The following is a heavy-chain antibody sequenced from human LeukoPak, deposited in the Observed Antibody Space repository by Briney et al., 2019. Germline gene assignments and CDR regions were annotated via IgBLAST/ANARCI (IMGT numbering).Heavy chain of an antibody. V-gene: IGHV3-23*01. CDR1: GFTFSSYA. CDR3: ARAGDCTNGICYTAVFDY. D-gene: IGHD2-8*01. Sequence: PGGSLRLSCAASGFTFSSYAMSWVRQAPGKGLEWVSSISGSGGSTYYADSVKGRCTISRDNSKNTLYLQMNSLRAEDTAVYYCARAGDCTNGICYTAVFDYWGQGTLVTVP. CDR2: ISGSGGST. J-gene: IGHJ4*02.